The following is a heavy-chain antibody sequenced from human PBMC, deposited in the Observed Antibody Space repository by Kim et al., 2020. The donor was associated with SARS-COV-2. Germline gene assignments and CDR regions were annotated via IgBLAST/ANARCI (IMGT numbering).Heavy chain of an antibody. V-gene: IGHV3-30-3*01. CDR1: GFTFSSYA. CDR2: ISYDGSNK. CDR3: ARDRVVPAALYYYGMDV. J-gene: IGHJ6*02. Sequence: GGSLRLSCAASGFTFSSYAMHWVRQAPGKGLEWVAVISYDGSNKYYADSVKGRFTISRDNSKNTLYLQMNSLRAEDTAVYYCARDRVVPAALYYYGMDVWGQGTTVTVSS. D-gene: IGHD2-2*01.